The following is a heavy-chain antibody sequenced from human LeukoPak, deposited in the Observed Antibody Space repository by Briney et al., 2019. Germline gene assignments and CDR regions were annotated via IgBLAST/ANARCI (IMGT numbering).Heavy chain of an antibody. CDR2: IRSRDYAGTT. CDR3: ARFVPYFDY. D-gene: IGHD3-10*01. CDR1: GFTFSSYA. Sequence: GRSLRLSCAASGFTFSSYAIHWVRQAPGKGLEWVGFIRSRDYAGTTEYAASVKGRFTISRDDSKSIAYLQLNSLKTEDTAVYYCARFVPYFDYWGQGTLVTVSS. V-gene: IGHV3-49*04. J-gene: IGHJ4*02.